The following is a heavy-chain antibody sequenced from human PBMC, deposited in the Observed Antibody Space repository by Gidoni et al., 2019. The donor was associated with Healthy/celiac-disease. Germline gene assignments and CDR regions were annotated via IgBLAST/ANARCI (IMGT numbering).Heavy chain of an antibody. CDR2: IYYSGST. V-gene: IGHV4-59*01. CDR3: ARVVGDYGDYEDIWWFDP. J-gene: IGHJ5*02. CDR1: GGSISSYY. Sequence: QVQLQESGPGLVKPSETLSLTCTVSGGSISSYYWSWIRQPPGKGLEWIGYIYYSGSTNYNPSLKSRVTISVDTSKNQFSLKLSSVTAADTAVYYCARVVGDYGDYEDIWWFDPWGQGTLVTVSS. D-gene: IGHD4-17*01.